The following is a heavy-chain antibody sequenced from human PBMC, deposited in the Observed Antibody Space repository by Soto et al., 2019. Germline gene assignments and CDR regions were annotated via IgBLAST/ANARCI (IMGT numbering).Heavy chain of an antibody. D-gene: IGHD1-20*01. CDR3: ARILIIGTTGEYYFDS. CDR1: GFTFSSYT. Sequence: GASLRLSCAASGFTFSSYTMNWVRQAPGKGLEWVSSISSSSSYIYYADSVKGRFTTSRDNAKNSLYLQMNGLRAEDTAVYYCARILIIGTTGEYYFDSWGQGTLVTVSS. J-gene: IGHJ4*02. CDR2: ISSSSSYI. V-gene: IGHV3-21*01.